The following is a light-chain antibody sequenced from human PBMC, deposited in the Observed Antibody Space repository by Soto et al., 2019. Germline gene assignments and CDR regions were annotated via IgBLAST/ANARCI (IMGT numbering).Light chain of an antibody. Sequence: QTVVTQPPSVSAAPGQSVTISCSGTSSNIGNNYVSWYQQLPGTAPKLLIYDNNNRPSGIPDRFSGSKSGTSATLGITGLQTGDEADYYCGTWDNSLSSGVFGGGTKLTVL. CDR3: GTWDNSLSSGV. J-gene: IGLJ3*02. CDR1: SSNIGNNY. V-gene: IGLV1-51*01. CDR2: DNN.